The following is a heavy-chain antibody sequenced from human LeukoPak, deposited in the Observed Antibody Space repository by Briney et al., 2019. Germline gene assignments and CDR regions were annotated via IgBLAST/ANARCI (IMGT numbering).Heavy chain of an antibody. J-gene: IGHJ4*02. CDR3: VQRGGLDY. V-gene: IGHV3-30*03. CDR2: ISHDGTDK. Sequence: GGSLRLSCAASGFTFRSFAMHWVRQAPGKGLEWVAIISHDGTDKYYADSVKGRFTISRDNSKNALHLQMNSLRIEGTAVYYCVQRGGLDYWGQGTLVTVSS. D-gene: IGHD3-16*01. CDR1: GFTFRSFA.